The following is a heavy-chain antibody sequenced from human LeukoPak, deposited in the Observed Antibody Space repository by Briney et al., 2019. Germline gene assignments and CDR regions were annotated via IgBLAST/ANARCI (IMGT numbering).Heavy chain of an antibody. CDR2: ISAYNGNT. Sequence: ASVKVSCKASGYTFTRYGISWVRQAPGQGLEWMGWISAYNGNTNYAQKLQGRVTMTPDTSTSTAYMEIRTLRADDTAVYYCASQPDYYGSGGGRFDYWGQGTLVTVSS. J-gene: IGHJ4*02. D-gene: IGHD3-10*01. CDR3: ASQPDYYGSGGGRFDY. CDR1: GYTFTRYG. V-gene: IGHV1-18*04.